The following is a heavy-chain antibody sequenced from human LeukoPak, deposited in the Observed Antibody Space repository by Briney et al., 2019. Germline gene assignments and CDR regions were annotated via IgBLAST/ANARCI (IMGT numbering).Heavy chain of an antibody. J-gene: IGHJ4*02. V-gene: IGHV3-74*01. Sequence: GGSLRLSCAASGFTFSSYWMHWVRQVPGKGLMWVARISSDGRRTFHADSVRGRLSISRDNAKNTLYLQMNSLRAEDTAVYYCARDLYNAGDYWGQGTLVTVSS. CDR1: GFTFSSYW. D-gene: IGHD1-14*01. CDR2: ISSDGRRT. CDR3: ARDLYNAGDY.